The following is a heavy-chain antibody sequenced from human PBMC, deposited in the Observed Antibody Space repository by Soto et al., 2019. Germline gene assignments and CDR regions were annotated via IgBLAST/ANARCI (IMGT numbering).Heavy chain of an antibody. Sequence: EVQLVESGGGLIQPGGSLRLSCAASGFTVSSNYMCWVRQAPGKGLEWVSVIYSGGSTYYADSVKGRFTISRDNSKNTLYLQMNSLRAEDTAVYYCASRVRQLVGDYWGQGTLVTVSS. J-gene: IGHJ4*02. D-gene: IGHD6-6*01. CDR1: GFTVSSNY. CDR2: IYSGGST. V-gene: IGHV3-53*01. CDR3: ASRVRQLVGDY.